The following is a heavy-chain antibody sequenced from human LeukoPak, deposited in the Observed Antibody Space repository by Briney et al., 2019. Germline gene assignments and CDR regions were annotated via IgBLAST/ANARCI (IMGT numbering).Heavy chain of an antibody. CDR1: GGSISSYY. Sequence: PSETLSLTCTVYGGSISSYYWSWLRQPPGKGLEWIGYIYYSGSTHYNPSLKSRVTISVDTSKNQFSLKLSSVTAADTAVYYCARVAGGYCSSTSCPPKGFDYWGQGTLVTVSS. J-gene: IGHJ4*02. CDR3: ARVAGGYCSSTSCPPKGFDY. CDR2: IYYSGST. V-gene: IGHV4-59*01. D-gene: IGHD2-2*01.